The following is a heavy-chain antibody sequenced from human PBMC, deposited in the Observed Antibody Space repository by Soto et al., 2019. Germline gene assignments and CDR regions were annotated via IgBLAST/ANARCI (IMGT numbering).Heavy chain of an antibody. Sequence: GGSLRLSCAASAFTSSSYAMSWVRQAPGKGLEWVSTIGGSGGSSTYYADSVKGRFTIFRDNSKNTLFLQMNSLRAEDTALYYCAKDLVRSSGWYGYYFDYWGQGTLVTVSS. CDR2: IGGSGGSST. V-gene: IGHV3-23*01. D-gene: IGHD6-19*01. J-gene: IGHJ4*02. CDR3: AKDLVRSSGWYGYYFDY. CDR1: AFTSSSYA.